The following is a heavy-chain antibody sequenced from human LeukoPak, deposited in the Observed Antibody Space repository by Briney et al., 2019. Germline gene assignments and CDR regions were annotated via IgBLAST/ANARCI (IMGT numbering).Heavy chain of an antibody. CDR2: ISSSSSYI. V-gene: IGHV3-21*01. D-gene: IGHD2-2*02. Sequence: PGESLRLSCAASGFTFSSYSMNWVRQAPGKGLEWVSSISSSSSYIYYADSVKGRFTISRDNAKNSLYLQMNSPRAEDTAVYYCAREYCSSTSCYTEGFDYWGQGTLVTVSS. CDR1: GFTFSSYS. CDR3: AREYCSSTSCYTEGFDY. J-gene: IGHJ4*02.